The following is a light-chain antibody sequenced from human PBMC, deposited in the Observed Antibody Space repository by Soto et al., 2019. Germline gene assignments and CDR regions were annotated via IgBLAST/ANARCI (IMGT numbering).Light chain of an antibody. Sequence: DIQMTQSPSSLSASVGDRVTITCRASQGISNYLAWYKQKPGKVPKLLIYAASTLQSGVLSRFSGSGCGTDFNLTISSLQPEDVATYYCQKYNSASGTFGPGTKVDIK. J-gene: IGKJ3*01. CDR2: AAS. CDR3: QKYNSASGT. CDR1: QGISNY. V-gene: IGKV1-27*01.